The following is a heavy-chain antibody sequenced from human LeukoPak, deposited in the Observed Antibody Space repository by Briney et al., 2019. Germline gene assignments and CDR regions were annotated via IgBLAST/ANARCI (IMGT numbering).Heavy chain of an antibody. CDR3: AKRGAEVGATVAPGDY. CDR1: AFTFSSYA. Sequence: PGGSLRLSCAASAFTFSSYAMSWVRQAPGRGLEWVSAMSDIGSTTYYADSVKGRFTISRDTSKNTLYLQMNSLRAEDTAIYYCAKRGAEVGATVAPGDYWGQGTPVTVSS. CDR2: MSDIGSTT. V-gene: IGHV3-23*01. D-gene: IGHD1-26*01. J-gene: IGHJ4*02.